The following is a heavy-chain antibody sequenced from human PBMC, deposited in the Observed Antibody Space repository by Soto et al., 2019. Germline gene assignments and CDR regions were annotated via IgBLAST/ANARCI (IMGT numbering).Heavy chain of an antibody. CDR1: GFTFSPFW. V-gene: IGHV3-74*01. J-gene: IGHJ4*02. CDR3: ARGSHHFEY. Sequence: EVQLVESGGGLVQPGGSLRLSCAASGFTFSPFWMHWVRQVPGKGPVWVSRINSAGNSTSYADSVKGRFTISRDNAKNTLYLQMNSLRAEDTAVYYCARGSHHFEYWGQGTLLTVSS. CDR2: INSAGNST.